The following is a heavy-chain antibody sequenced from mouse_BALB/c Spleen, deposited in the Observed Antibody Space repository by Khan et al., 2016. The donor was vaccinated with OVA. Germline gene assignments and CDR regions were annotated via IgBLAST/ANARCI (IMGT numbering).Heavy chain of an antibody. D-gene: IGHD1-1*01. CDR2: ILPGSNSS. Sequence: QVQLKQSGAELMKPGASVKISCKATGYTFSSYWIEWVKQRPGHGLVWIGEILPGSNSSNYNERFKGKASITADTSSNTAYMQLSSLTSEDSAIYDCARRNYCGSTSWIRYWGQGTLVTVSA. CDR1: GYTFSSYW. CDR3: ARRNYCGSTSWIRY. V-gene: IGHV1-9*01. J-gene: IGHJ3*01.